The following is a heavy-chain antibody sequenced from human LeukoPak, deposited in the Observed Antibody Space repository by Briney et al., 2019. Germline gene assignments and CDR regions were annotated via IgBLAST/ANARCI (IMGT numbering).Heavy chain of an antibody. CDR3: ARVGYNDYAHYIDY. Sequence: GASVKVSCKASGYTFTRYDFNWVRQATGQGLEWMGWMNPNSANTGYAQKFQGRVTMTRNTSISTAYMELSSLTSEDTAVYYCARVGYNDYAHYIDYWGQGTLVTVSS. CDR2: MNPNSANT. CDR1: GYTFTRYD. J-gene: IGHJ4*02. V-gene: IGHV1-8*01. D-gene: IGHD5-24*01.